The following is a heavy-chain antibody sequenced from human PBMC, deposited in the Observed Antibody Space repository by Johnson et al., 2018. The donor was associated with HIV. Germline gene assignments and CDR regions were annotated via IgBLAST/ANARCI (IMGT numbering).Heavy chain of an antibody. CDR2: ISWNSGTI. CDR1: GFTFDDYA. D-gene: IGHD1-26*01. J-gene: IGHJ3*02. CDR3: AKDLINSGIDPQAFDI. Sequence: VQLVESGGGLVQPGGSLRLSCAASGFTFDDYAMHWVRQAPGKGLEWVSGISWNSGTIGYADSVKGRFTISRDNAKNSLFLQMNSLRAEDTALYYCAKDLINSGIDPQAFDIWGQGTMVSVSS. V-gene: IGHV3-9*01.